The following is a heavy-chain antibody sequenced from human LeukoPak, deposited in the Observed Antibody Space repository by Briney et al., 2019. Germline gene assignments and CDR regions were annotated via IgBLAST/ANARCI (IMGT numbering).Heavy chain of an antibody. V-gene: IGHV4-59*08. CDR2: IYYSGST. CDR1: SGSISSYY. J-gene: IGHJ4*02. CDR3: ARNPRYYFDY. Sequence: SSETPSLTCTVSSGSISSYYWSWIRQPPGKGLEWIGYIYYSGSTNYNPSLKSRVTISVDTSKNQFSLKLSSVTAADTAVYYCARNPRYYFDYWGQGTLVTVSS.